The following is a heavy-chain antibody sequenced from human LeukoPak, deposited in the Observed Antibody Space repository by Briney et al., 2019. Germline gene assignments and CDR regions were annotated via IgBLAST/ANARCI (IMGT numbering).Heavy chain of an antibody. CDR3: ARDGRPLDY. Sequence: GGSLRLSCVDSGITFSRYWMSWVRQAPGKGLEWVANIKQDGGVKYYVDSVKGRFTISRDNAKNSLYLQMNSLRVEDTAVYYCARDGRPLDYWGQGTLVTVSS. CDR1: GITFSRYW. V-gene: IGHV3-7*03. CDR2: IKQDGGVK. J-gene: IGHJ4*02.